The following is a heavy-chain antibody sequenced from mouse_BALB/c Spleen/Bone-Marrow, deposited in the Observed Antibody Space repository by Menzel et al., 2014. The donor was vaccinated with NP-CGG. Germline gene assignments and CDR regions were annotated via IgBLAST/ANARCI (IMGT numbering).Heavy chain of an antibody. CDR2: ISSGSSTI. J-gene: IGHJ4*01. D-gene: IGHD3-3*01. CDR1: GITFRNFG. V-gene: IGHV5-17*02. Sequence: EVQGVESGGGLVQPGGSRKLSCAASGITFRNFGMHWVRQAPEKGLEWVAYISSGSSTIYYADTLKGRFTISRDNPKNTLFLQMTSLRSEDTAMYYCARIGRARGYAMDYWGQGTSVTVSS. CDR3: ARIGRARGYAMDY.